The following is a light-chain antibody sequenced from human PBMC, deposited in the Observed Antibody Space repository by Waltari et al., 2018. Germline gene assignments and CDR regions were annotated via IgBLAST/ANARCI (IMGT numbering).Light chain of an antibody. CDR1: QRLIKRY. Sequence: EVVLTQSPGTLSLSPGERATLSCRASQRLIKRYVAWYQQKPGQAPTLLIYGASNRAAGIPDRCSASGSETDFTHTISRLEPEDFGVYYCQQYGSSVMYTFGQGTKLEI. V-gene: IGKV3-20*01. J-gene: IGKJ2*01. CDR3: QQYGSSVMYT. CDR2: GAS.